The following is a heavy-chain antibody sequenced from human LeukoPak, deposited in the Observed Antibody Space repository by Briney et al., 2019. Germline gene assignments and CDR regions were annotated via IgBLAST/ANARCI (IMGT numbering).Heavy chain of an antibody. CDR2: AYYRSKWYI. V-gene: IGHV6-1*01. D-gene: IGHD3-10*01. CDR1: GDSVSGSPAV. Sequence: SQTLSLTCAISGDSVSGSPAVWNWIRQSPSRGLEWLGRAYYRSKWYIDYAESVKGRITITPDTSKNQFSLQLNSVTPEDTAVYYCARGAVRGGTNFDYWGQGTLVTVYS. J-gene: IGHJ4*02. CDR3: ARGAVRGGTNFDY.